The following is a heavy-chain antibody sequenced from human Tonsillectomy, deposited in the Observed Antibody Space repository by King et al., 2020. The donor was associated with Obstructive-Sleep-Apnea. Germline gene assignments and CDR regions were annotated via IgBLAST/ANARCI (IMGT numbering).Heavy chain of an antibody. V-gene: IGHV4-39*07. Sequence: VQLQESGPGLVKPSETLSLTCTVSGGSISSSGYYWGWIRQPPGKGLEWIGSIYYSGSTYYNPSLKSRVTISVDTSKNQFSLKLSSVTAADTAVYYCARVPLHYSSSFNWGQGTLVTVSS. J-gene: IGHJ4*02. CDR3: ARVPLHYSSSFN. CDR2: IYYSGST. CDR1: GGSISSSGYY. D-gene: IGHD6-13*01.